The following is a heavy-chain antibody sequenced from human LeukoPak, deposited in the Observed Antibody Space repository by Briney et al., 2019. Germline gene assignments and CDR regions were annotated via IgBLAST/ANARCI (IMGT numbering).Heavy chain of an antibody. CDR2: ISSSGSML. CDR1: GFTFSSEA. CDR3: AREVWGPEY. D-gene: IGHD1-14*01. V-gene: IGHV3-48*04. Sequence: GGSLRLSCAVSGFTFSSEAMGWVRQLPGGGLEWVSYISSSGSMLHYADSVEGRFTISRDNAKNSVYLQMSSLRAEDTAVYYCAREVWGPEYWGQGTLVTVSS. J-gene: IGHJ4*02.